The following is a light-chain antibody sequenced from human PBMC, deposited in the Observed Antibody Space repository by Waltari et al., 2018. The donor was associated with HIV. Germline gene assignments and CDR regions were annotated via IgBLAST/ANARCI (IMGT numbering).Light chain of an antibody. Sequence: QSVLTQPPSASGTPGPRVTISCSGSSSNIGSNTVTWYQQLPETAPKLLIYSNKQRPAGVPDRFAGTKSGTSASLASSGLQSEDEADYYCAAGDDSLNEVFGGGTKLTVL. J-gene: IGLJ2*01. CDR3: AAGDDSLNEV. V-gene: IGLV1-44*01. CDR1: SSNIGSNT. CDR2: SNK.